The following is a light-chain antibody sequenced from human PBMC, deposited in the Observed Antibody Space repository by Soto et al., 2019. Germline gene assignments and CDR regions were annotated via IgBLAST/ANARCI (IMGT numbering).Light chain of an antibody. Sequence: QSALTQPASVSGSPGQSITISCTGTSSDVGNYNLVSWYQHHPGKAPKMMLYEGIKRPSGVSNRISGSKSGDTASLTISGLQAEDEADYYCCAYVGSSNSVVFCGGTKVTVL. J-gene: IGLJ2*01. CDR1: SSDVGNYNL. CDR2: EGI. V-gene: IGLV2-23*01. CDR3: CAYVGSSNSVV.